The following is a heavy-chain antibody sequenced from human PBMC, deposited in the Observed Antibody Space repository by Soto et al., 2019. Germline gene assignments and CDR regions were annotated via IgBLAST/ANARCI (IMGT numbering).Heavy chain of an antibody. D-gene: IGHD3-3*01. CDR1: GFTFSDYY. J-gene: IGHJ4*02. CDR3: ARDPSLWSGYSFPIDY. V-gene: IGHV3-11*01. Sequence: GGSLRLSCAASGFTFSDYYMSWIRQAPGKGLEWVSYISSSGSTIYYADSVKGRFTISRDNAKNSLYLQMNSLRAEDTAVYYCARDPSLWSGYSFPIDYWGQGTLVTVSS. CDR2: ISSSGSTI.